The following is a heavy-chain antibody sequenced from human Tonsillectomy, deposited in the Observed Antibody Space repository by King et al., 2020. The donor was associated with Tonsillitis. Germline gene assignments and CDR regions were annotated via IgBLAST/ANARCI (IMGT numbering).Heavy chain of an antibody. J-gene: IGHJ4*02. D-gene: IGHD6-19*01. CDR3: ARHTSGWYYFDF. V-gene: IGHV1-69*01. CDR2: IIPIFGTA. Sequence: VQLVQSGPEVKKPGSSVKVSCTASGGTFSSSAASWVRQAPGQGLEWMGGIIPIFGTANYPQKLQGRVTITADESTNTVYMELSSLRFEDTALYYCARHTSGWYYFDFWGQGTLVTVSS. CDR1: GGTFSSSA.